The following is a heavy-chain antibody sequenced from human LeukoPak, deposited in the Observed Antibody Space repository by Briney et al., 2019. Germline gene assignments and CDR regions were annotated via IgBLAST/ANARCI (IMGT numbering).Heavy chain of an antibody. CDR1: GFTFSSYG. CDR2: ISGSGGST. D-gene: IGHD2-2*01. CDR3: APNIVVVPAAL. Sequence: GGSLRLSCAASGFTFSSYGMSWVRQAPGKRLEWVSAISGSGGSTYYADSVKGRFTISRDNSKNTLYLQMNSLRAEDTAVYYCAPNIVVVPAALWGQGTLVTVSS. J-gene: IGHJ4*02. V-gene: IGHV3-23*01.